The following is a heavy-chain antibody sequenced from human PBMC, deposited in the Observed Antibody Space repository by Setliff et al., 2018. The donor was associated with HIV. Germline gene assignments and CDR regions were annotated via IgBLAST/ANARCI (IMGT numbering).Heavy chain of an antibody. V-gene: IGHV1-46*01. J-gene: IGHJ3*02. CDR1: GYTFINYY. CDR2: IDPSGEST. CDR3: ARDLAAAGAFDI. Sequence: ASVKVSCKASGYTFINYYIHWVRQAPGQGLEWMAIIDPSGESTSYAQKFQGRVTMTMDTSTNTVYMELRSLRSEDTAVYYCARDLAAAGAFDIWGQGTMVTVSS. D-gene: IGHD6-13*01.